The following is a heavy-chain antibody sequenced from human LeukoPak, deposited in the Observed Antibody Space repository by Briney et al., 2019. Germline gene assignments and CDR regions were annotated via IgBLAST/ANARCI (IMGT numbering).Heavy chain of an antibody. V-gene: IGHV1-18*01. Sequence: APVKVSCKASGYTFTSYGISWVRQAPGQGLEWMGWISAYNGNTNYAQKLQGRVTMTTDTSTSTAYMGLRSLRSDDTAVYYCARVTSLFYDSGAQSEMGYWGQGTLVTVSS. CDR1: GYTFTSYG. CDR3: ARVTSLFYDSGAQSEMGY. J-gene: IGHJ4*02. D-gene: IGHD3-22*01. CDR2: ISAYNGNT.